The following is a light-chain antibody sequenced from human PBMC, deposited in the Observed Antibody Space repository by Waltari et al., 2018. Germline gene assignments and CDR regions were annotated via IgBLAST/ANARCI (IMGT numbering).Light chain of an antibody. V-gene: IGLV3-25*03. CDR1: ALPKQY. J-gene: IGLJ2*01. CDR3: QSADSSGTVV. Sequence: SYELTQPPSVSVSPGQTARITCSGDALPKQYAYWYQQKPGQAPVLVIYKDSERPSGIPERFSGSSSGKTVTLTISGVQAADEADYYCQSADSSGTVVFGGGTKLTVL. CDR2: KDS.